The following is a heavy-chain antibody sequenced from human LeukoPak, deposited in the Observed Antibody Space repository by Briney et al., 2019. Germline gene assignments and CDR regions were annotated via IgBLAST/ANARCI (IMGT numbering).Heavy chain of an antibody. CDR2: INHSGST. CDR3: ASGYSSGWYFEYYGMDV. CDR1: GGSFSGYY. J-gene: IGHJ6*02. D-gene: IGHD6-13*01. Sequence: SETLTLTCAVYGGSFSGYYWSWIRQPPGKGLEWIGEINHSGSTNYNPSLKSRVTISVDTSKNQFSLKLSSVTAADTAVYYCASGYSSGWYFEYYGMDVWGQGTTVTVSS. V-gene: IGHV4-34*01.